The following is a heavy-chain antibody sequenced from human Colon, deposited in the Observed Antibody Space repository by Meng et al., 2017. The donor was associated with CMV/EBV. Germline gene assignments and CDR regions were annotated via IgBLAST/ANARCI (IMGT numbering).Heavy chain of an antibody. V-gene: IGHV1-18*01. Sequence: ASVKVSCKASGYTFTSYGISWVRQAPGQGLEWMGRINPFSGATSYEQKFLGRVTMTTDSSITTSYTELRSLTSDDSAVYYCARDREFAMDVWGQGTTVTVSS. CDR2: INPFSGAT. J-gene: IGHJ6*02. CDR1: GYTFTSYG. CDR3: ARDREFAMDV.